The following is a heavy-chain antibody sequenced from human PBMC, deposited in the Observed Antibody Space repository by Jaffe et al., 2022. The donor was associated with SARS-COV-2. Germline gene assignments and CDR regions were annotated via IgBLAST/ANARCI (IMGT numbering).Heavy chain of an antibody. CDR1: GVSINSVSYY. J-gene: IGHJ4*02. V-gene: IGHV4-61*02. CDR3: ARGVGGYYNYFDN. D-gene: IGHD3-3*01. CDR2: IYPGGSN. Sequence: QVQLQESGPGLVKPSQTLSLTCNVSGVSINSVSYYWNWIRQPAGKGLEWIGQIYPGGSNKYNPSLKSRVTISVDTSKNQFSLKLSSVSAADTAVYFCARGVGGYYNYFDNWGQGTLVTVSS.